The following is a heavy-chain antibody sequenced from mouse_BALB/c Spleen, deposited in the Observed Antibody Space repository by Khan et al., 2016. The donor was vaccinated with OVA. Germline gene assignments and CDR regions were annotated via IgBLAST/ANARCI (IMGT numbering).Heavy chain of an antibody. CDR2: VSSAGSYT. D-gene: IGHD2-3*01. Sequence: EVELVESGGGLVKPGGSLKLSCAASGFTFNNYAMSWVRQTPEKRLEWVATVSSAGSYTYYPDSVKGRFTISRDNAKNTLYLQMSSLRSEDTAMYYCARREGIYDGPFDYWGQGTTLTVSS. CDR3: ARREGIYDGPFDY. V-gene: IGHV5-9-3*01. J-gene: IGHJ2*01. CDR1: GFTFNNYA.